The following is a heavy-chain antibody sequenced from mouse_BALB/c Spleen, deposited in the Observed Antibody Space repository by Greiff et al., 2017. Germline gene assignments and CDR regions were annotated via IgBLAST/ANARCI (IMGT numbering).Heavy chain of an antibody. CDR1: GYSFTSYY. V-gene: IGHV1S135*01. CDR3: ARWGYGSRGNAMDY. J-gene: IGHJ4*01. Sequence: EVQLLESGPELMKPGASVKLSCKASGYSFTSYYMHWVNQSHGKSLEWIGYIDPFNGGTSYNQKFKGKATLTVDKSYSTAYMHLSSLTSEDSAVYSSARWGYGSRGNAMDYWGQGTSVTVSS. CDR2: IDPFNGGT. D-gene: IGHD1-1*01.